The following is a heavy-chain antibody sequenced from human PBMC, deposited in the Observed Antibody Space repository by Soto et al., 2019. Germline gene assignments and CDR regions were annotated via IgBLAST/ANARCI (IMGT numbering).Heavy chain of an antibody. J-gene: IGHJ3*01. V-gene: IGHV3-30*03. CDR1: GFTFSAFG. CDR2: FSYDGHTK. D-gene: IGHD6-19*01. CDR3: TREWSAVTGTPFDL. Sequence: QLQLVESGGGVVQPEKSLRLSCEASGFTFSAFGMHWVRQAPGKGLEWVVGFSYDGHTKYYANPVKGRFSISSDNSRNALYLSMDSLRAEDTAMYYCTREWSAVTGTPFDLWGQGTMVIVSS.